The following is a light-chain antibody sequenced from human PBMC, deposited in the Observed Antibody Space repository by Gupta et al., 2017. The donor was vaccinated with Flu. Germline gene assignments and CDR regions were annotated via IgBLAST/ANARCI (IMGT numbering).Light chain of an antibody. J-gene: IGLJ3*02. CDR1: TLSTQY. Sequence: SYELTQSPSVSVSPGQTATITCSGDTLSTQYTYWYQQKPGQAPVLVIFKDTERPSGIPERFSGSNSGTAVTLTISGVQAEDEAAYYCQSADNSGTYVVFGGGTKLTV. V-gene: IGLV3-25*03. CDR2: KDT. CDR3: QSADNSGTYVV.